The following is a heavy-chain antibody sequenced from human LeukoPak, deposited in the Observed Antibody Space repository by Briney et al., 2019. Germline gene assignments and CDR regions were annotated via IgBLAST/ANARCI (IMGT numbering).Heavy chain of an antibody. J-gene: IGHJ4*02. CDR1: GFTFSTYW. CDR2: IRDDESKT. V-gene: IGHV3-74*01. CDR3: ARDTASAFDY. D-gene: IGHD2-21*02. Sequence: PGGSLRLSCAASGFTFSTYWVHWVRHAPGKGLVWVSGIRDDESKTTYADSVKGRFTISRDNAKNTLYLQMNSLRAEDTAVYYCARDTASAFDYWGQGTLVTVSS.